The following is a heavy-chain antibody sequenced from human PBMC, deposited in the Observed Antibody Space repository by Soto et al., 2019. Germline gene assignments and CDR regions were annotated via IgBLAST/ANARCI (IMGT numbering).Heavy chain of an antibody. CDR2: IASRAHNYAT. D-gene: IGHD5-18*01. CDR1: GFSLSGSF. Sequence: EVEVVESGGGLVQPGGSLKLSCAASGFSLSGSFIHWVRQASGKGPEWVGRIASRAHNYATAYGTSVQGRFTVSRDDSLNTAYLQMNALTTEDTAVYFCAGLTDTLFERFDYWGRGILVTVSA. J-gene: IGHJ4*02. CDR3: AGLTDTLFERFDY. V-gene: IGHV3-73*02.